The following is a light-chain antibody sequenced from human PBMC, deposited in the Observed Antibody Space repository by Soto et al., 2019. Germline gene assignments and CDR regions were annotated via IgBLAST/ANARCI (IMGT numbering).Light chain of an antibody. CDR1: SSNIGAGYD. CDR3: QSYDSSLSGKV. Sequence: QSVLTQPPSVSGAPGQRVTISCTGSSSNIGAGYDVHWYQQLPGTAPKVLIYGNSNRPSGVPDRFSGSKSGTSASLVITGLQAEAEADYYCQSYDSSLSGKVFGTGTKVTVL. CDR2: GNS. V-gene: IGLV1-40*01. J-gene: IGLJ1*01.